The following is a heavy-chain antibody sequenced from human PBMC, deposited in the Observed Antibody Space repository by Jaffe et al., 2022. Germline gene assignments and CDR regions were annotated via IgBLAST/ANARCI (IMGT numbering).Heavy chain of an antibody. CDR3: ARGRGDYDYIWGDYRYCFEY. D-gene: IGHD3-16*02. Sequence: QVQLVESGGGLVKPGGSLRLSCAASGFTFTDHYMTWIRQAPGKGLEWVSHISRDGSSIFYADSVKGRFTISRDNGKNSLYLQMDSLRAEDTAVYYCARGRGDYDYIWGDYRYCFEYWGQGTLVSVSS. CDR2: ISRDGSSI. J-gene: IGHJ4*02. V-gene: IGHV3-11*01. CDR1: GFTFTDHY.